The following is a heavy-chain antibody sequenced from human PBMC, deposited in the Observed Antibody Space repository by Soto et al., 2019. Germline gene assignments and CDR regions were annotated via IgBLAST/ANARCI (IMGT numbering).Heavy chain of an antibody. D-gene: IGHD2-2*01. CDR2: IYYSGST. Sequence: SLTFTVSGGSISSGGYYCSLIRHHPGKGLEWIGYIYYSGSTYYNPSLKSRVTISVDTSKNQFSLKLSSVTAADTAVYYCARGYCSSTSCYHNWFDPWGQGTLVTVSS. CDR3: ARGYCSSTSCYHNWFDP. J-gene: IGHJ5*02. CDR1: GGSISSGGYY. V-gene: IGHV4-31*03.